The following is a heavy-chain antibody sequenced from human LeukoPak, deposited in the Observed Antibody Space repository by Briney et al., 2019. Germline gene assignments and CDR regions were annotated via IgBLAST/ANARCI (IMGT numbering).Heavy chain of an antibody. Sequence: SETLSLTCTVSGGSINSYYWSWIRQPPGKGLEWIGYIYDSGSTNYNPSLKSRVTISVDTSKNQFSLKLSSVTAADTAVYYCARADYSSSEYYFDYWGQGTLVTVSS. D-gene: IGHD6-13*01. J-gene: IGHJ4*02. CDR2: IYDSGST. V-gene: IGHV4-59*12. CDR1: GGSINSYY. CDR3: ARADYSSSEYYFDY.